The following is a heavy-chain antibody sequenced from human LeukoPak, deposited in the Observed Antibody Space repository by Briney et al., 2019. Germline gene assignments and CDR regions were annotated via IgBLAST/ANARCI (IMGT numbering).Heavy chain of an antibody. CDR2: IYTSGST. CDR3: AHYYDSRGVGAFDI. J-gene: IGHJ3*02. D-gene: IGHD3-22*01. V-gene: IGHV4-4*07. Sequence: PSETLSLTCTVSGGSFSSYYWSWIRQPAGKGLEWIGRIYTSGSTNYNPSLKSRVTMSVDTSKNQFSLKLSSVTAADTAVYYCAHYYDSRGVGAFDIWGQGTLVTVSS. CDR1: GGSFSSYY.